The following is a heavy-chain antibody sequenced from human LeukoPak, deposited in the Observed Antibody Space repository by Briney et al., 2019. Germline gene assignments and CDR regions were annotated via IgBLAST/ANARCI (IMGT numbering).Heavy chain of an antibody. CDR3: ARALVQPSGAFDI. V-gene: IGHV1-69*05. CDR2: IIPIFGTT. CDR1: GGTFNSYA. J-gene: IGHJ3*02. D-gene: IGHD1-26*01. Sequence: SVKVSCKASGGTFNSYAISWVRQAPGQGLERMGGIIPIFGTTNYAQKFQGRVTITTDGSSSTAYKEMSSLRPDDTAVYYCARALVQPSGAFDIWGQGAMVTVSS.